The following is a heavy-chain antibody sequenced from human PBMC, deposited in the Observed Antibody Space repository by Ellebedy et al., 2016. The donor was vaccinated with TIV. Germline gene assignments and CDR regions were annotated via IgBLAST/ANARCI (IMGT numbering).Heavy chain of an antibody. CDR1: GFTFSGFG. V-gene: IGHV3-33*01. J-gene: IGHJ3*02. CDR3: ARPGTDGDYEDAFDI. CDR2: IWYDGSNA. Sequence: GESLKISCAASGFTFSGFGIHWVRQAPGKGLEWVAIIWYDGSNAYYADSVKGRFTISRDNSMNTLYLQMNSLRAEDTAVYYCARPGTDGDYEDAFDIWGQGTMVTVSS. D-gene: IGHD4-17*01.